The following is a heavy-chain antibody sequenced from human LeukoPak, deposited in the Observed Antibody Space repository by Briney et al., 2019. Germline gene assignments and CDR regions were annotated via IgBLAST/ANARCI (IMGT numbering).Heavy chain of an antibody. V-gene: IGHV3-53*01. CDR1: GFTFSSNA. CDR3: ATSWRPYSFDY. Sequence: GGSLRLSCAASGFTFSSNAMSWVRQAPGKGLEWVSVIYSGGSTYYADSVKGRLTTSRDNSKNTLYLQMNSLRAEDTAVHYCATSWRPYSFDYWGQGTLVTVSS. D-gene: IGHD3-16*02. J-gene: IGHJ4*02. CDR2: IYSGGST.